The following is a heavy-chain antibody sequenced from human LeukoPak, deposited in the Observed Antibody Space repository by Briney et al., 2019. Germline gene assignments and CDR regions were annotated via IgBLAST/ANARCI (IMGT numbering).Heavy chain of an antibody. V-gene: IGHV3-30*18. CDR3: AKIRAAYSSSSPPDY. D-gene: IGHD6-6*01. CDR2: ISYDGSDK. CDR1: GFTFSSYG. Sequence: GGSLRLSCAASGFTFSSYGMHWVRQAPGKGLEWVAVISYDGSDKYYADSVKGRFTISRDNSKNTLYLQMNSLRAEDTAVYYCAKIRAAYSSSSPPDYWGQGTLVTVSS. J-gene: IGHJ4*02.